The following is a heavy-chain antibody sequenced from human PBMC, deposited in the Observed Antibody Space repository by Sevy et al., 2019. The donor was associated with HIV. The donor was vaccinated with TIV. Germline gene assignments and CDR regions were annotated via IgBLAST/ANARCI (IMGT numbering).Heavy chain of an antibody. J-gene: IGHJ6*02. CDR3: SKDRGYSSVGVSRGMDV. V-gene: IGHV3-30*18. CDR1: EFTFSSYG. Sequence: CLRLSCAASEFTFSSYGMHWVRQAPGKGLEGVAVISYDGSNKYYADSVKGRFTISRDDSKNTLFLQMNSLRAEDTAMYYCSKDRGYSSVGVSRGMDVWGQGTTVTVSS. D-gene: IGHD6-19*01. CDR2: ISYDGSNK.